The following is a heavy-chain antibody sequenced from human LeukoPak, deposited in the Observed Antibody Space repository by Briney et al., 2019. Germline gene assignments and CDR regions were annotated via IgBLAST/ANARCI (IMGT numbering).Heavy chain of an antibody. CDR2: INHSGST. J-gene: IGHJ4*02. CDR1: GGSFSGYY. V-gene: IGHV4-34*01. D-gene: IGHD3-10*01. Sequence: SETLSLTCAVYGGSFSGYYWSWIRQPPGKGLEWIGKINHSGSTNYNPSLKSRVTISVDTSKNQFSLKLSSVTAADTAVYYCARVRMVRGVLDYWGQGTLVTVSS. CDR3: ARVRMVRGVLDY.